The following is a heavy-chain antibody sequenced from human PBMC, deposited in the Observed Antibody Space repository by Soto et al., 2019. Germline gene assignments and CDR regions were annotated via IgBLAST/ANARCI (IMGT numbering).Heavy chain of an antibody. CDR3: ARESEDLTSNFDY. Sequence: NPGGSLRLSCAASGFTFTRYSMNWVRQAPGKGLEWVSSISSTTNYIYYGDSMKCRFTSSRDNAKNSLYLEMNSLRAEDTAVYYCARESEDLTSNFDYWGQGTLVTVPQ. CDR2: ISSTTNYI. CDR1: GFTFTRYS. V-gene: IGHV3-21*06. J-gene: IGHJ4*02.